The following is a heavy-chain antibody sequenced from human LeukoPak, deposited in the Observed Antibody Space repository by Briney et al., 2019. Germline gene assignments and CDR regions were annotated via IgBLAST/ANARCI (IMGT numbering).Heavy chain of an antibody. Sequence: ASVKVSCTASGGTFSSYAISWVRQAPGQGLEWMGGIIPIFGTANYTQKFQGRVTITADKSTSTAYMELSSLRSEDTAVYYCARKRPPGDGMDVWGKGTTVTVSS. CDR2: IIPIFGTA. CDR1: GGTFSSYA. J-gene: IGHJ6*04. V-gene: IGHV1-69*06. CDR3: ARKRPPGDGMDV.